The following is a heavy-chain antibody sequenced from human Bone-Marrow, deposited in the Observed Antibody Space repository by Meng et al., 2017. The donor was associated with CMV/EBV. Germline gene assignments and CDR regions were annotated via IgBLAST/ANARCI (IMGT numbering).Heavy chain of an antibody. J-gene: IGHJ4*02. CDR1: GFTFSSYA. D-gene: IGHD7-27*01. Sequence: GGSLRLSCAASGFTFSSYAMSWVRQAPGKGLEWVSSISSSSSYIYYADSVKGRFTISRDNAKNSLYLQMNSLRAEDTAVYYCARDLTGELYYFDYWGQGTLVTVSS. V-gene: IGHV3-21*01. CDR3: ARDLTGELYYFDY. CDR2: ISSSSSYI.